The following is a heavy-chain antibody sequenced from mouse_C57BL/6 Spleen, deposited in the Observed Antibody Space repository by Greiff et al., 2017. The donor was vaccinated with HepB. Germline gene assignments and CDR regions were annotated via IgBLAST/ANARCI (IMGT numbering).Heavy chain of an antibody. D-gene: IGHD1-1*01. CDR1: GFSLTSYG. J-gene: IGHJ4*01. CDR3: AKPGVTTVVATDYAMDY. CDR2: IWGDGST. Sequence: VQLQQSGPGLVAPSQSLSITCTVSGFSLTSYGVSWVRQPPGKGLEWLGVIWGDGSTNYHSALISRLSISKDNSKSQVFLKLNSLQTDDTATYYCAKPGVTTVVATDYAMDYWGQGTSVTVSS. V-gene: IGHV2-3*01.